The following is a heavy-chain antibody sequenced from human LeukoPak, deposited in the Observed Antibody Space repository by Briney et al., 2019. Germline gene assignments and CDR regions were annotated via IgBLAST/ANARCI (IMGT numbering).Heavy chain of an antibody. Sequence: GGSLRLSCAASGFTFSSYWMSWVRQAPGKGLEWVSRINSDGSSTSYADSVKGRFTISRDNSKNTLCLQMNSLRAEDTAVYYCAKEIWPTVTTPGHTHFDYWGQGTLVTVSS. CDR3: AKEIWPTVTTPGHTHFDY. J-gene: IGHJ4*02. D-gene: IGHD4-17*01. V-gene: IGHV3-74*01. CDR1: GFTFSSYW. CDR2: INSDGSST.